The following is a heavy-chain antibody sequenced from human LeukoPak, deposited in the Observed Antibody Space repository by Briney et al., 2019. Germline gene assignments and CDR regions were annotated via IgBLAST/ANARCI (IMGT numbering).Heavy chain of an antibody. CDR1: GGTFSSYA. D-gene: IGHD1-26*01. CDR2: IIPIFGTA. V-gene: IGHV1-69*05. CDR3: ARVGSYYVDAFDI. Sequence: SVKVSCKASGGTFSSYAISWVRQAPGQGLEWMGGIIPIFGTANYAQKFQGRVTITTDESTSTAYMELSSLRSEDTAVYYCARVGSYYVDAFDIWGRGTMVTVSS. J-gene: IGHJ3*02.